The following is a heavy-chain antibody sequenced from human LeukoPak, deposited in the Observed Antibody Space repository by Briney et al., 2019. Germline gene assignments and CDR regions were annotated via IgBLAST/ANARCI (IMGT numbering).Heavy chain of an antibody. CDR1: GGSISSYY. J-gene: IGHJ4*02. Sequence: SETLSLTCTVSGGSISSYYWSWIRQPPGKGLEWIGYIYYSGSTTYNPSLKSRVTISVDTSKNQFSLKLGSVTAADTAVYYCSRDKQPGDYWGPGTLVTVSS. V-gene: IGHV4-59*01. CDR3: SRDKQPGDY. CDR2: IYYSGST. D-gene: IGHD5-18*01.